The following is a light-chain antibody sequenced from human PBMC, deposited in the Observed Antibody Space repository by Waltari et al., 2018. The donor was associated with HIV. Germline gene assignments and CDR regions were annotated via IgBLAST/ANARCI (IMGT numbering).Light chain of an antibody. CDR1: QHIATN. CDR3: LQYDDLPLT. J-gene: IGKJ4*01. Sequence: DIQMTQSPSSLSASVGHRVTITCQASQHIATNLNWFQQKPGKAPKLLIYDVSKLETGVPSRFTGGGSGATFTFTITSLRPEDIATYYCLQYDDLPLTFGGGTKVELK. V-gene: IGKV1-33*01. CDR2: DVS.